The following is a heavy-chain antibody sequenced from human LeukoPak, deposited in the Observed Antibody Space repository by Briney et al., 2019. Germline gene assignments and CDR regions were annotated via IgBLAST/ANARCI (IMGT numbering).Heavy chain of an antibody. CDR2: IKPDGNEK. V-gene: IGHV3-7*04. CDR3: ARDRYYYDNSGAGVPDN. Sequence: PGGSLRLSCAASGFIFRNYCMSWVRQAPGKGLEWVANIKPDGNEKYYVDSMKGRFTISRDNAKNSLYLQMNSLRAEDTAVYYCARDRYYYDNSGAGVPDNWGQGTLVTVSS. D-gene: IGHD3-22*01. CDR1: GFIFRNYC. J-gene: IGHJ4*02.